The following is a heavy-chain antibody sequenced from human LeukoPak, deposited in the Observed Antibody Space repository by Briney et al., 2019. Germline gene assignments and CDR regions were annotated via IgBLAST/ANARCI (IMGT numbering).Heavy chain of an antibody. CDR3: ARDLRGYSSGSNWFDP. V-gene: IGHV3-53*01. D-gene: IGHD6-19*01. CDR1: GFTFSSYA. J-gene: IGHJ5*02. Sequence: PGGSLRLSCAASGFTFSSYAMSWVRQAPGKGLEGVSVIYSGGSTYYADSVKGRCTISRDNSKNPLYLQMNSLRAEDPAVYYCARDLRGYSSGSNWFDPWGQGTLVTVSS. CDR2: IYSGGST.